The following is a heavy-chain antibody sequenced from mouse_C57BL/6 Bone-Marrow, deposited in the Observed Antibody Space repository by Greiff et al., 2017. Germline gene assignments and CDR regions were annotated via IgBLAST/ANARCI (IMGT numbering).Heavy chain of an antibody. CDR3: ARLGLRQDWYFDV. D-gene: IGHD2-4*01. V-gene: IGHV1-58*01. CDR2: IYLGNGYT. Sequence: EVKLVESGAELVRPGSSVKMSCKASGYTFTSYGINWVKQRPGQGLEWIGYIYLGNGYTEYNEKFKGKATLTSDTSSSTAYMQLSSLTSEDSAIYFCARLGLRQDWYFDVWGTGTTVTVSS. CDR1: GYTFTSYG. J-gene: IGHJ1*03.